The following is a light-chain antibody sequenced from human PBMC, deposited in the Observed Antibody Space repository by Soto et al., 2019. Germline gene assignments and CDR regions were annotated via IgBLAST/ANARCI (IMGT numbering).Light chain of an antibody. J-gene: IGKJ2*01. Sequence: ESVLTQSPGTLSLSPGERATLSCRASQSVNSNYLAWYQQRPGQAPRLLIYGASSRATGIPDRFRGSGSGTDFTLTISRLEPEDFAVYYCQQYGNSPRYTFGQGTKLEIK. CDR2: GAS. CDR1: QSVNSNY. V-gene: IGKV3-20*01. CDR3: QQYGNSPRYT.